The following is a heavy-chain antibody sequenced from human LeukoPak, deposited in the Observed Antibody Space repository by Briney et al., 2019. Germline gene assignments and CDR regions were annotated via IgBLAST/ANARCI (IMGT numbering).Heavy chain of an antibody. CDR3: ASMNPPSVVVTAMFDP. CDR1: GFTFSSYE. CDR2: ISSSGSTI. Sequence: PGGSLRLSCAASGFTFSSYEMNWVRQAPGKGLEWVSYISSSGSTIYYADSVKGRFTISRDNAKNSLYLQMNSLRAEDTAVYYCASMNPPSVVVTAMFDPWGQGTLVTVSS. V-gene: IGHV3-48*03. D-gene: IGHD2-21*02. J-gene: IGHJ5*02.